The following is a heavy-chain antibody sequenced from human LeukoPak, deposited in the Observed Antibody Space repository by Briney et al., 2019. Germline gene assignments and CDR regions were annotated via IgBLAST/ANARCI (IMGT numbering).Heavy chain of an antibody. V-gene: IGHV3-53*01. CDR1: GFTFSSYW. Sequence: GGSLRLSCAASGFTFSSYWMSWVRQAPGKGLEWVSVIYSGGSTYYADSVKGRFTISRDNSKNTLYLQMNSLRAEDTAVYYCAKDRWTTVSRYFDYWGQGILVTVS. CDR3: AKDRWTTVSRYFDY. CDR2: IYSGGST. J-gene: IGHJ4*02. D-gene: IGHD4-17*01.